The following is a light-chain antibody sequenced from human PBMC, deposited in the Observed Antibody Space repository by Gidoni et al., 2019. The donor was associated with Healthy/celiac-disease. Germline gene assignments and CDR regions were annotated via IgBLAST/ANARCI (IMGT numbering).Light chain of an antibody. V-gene: IGKV1-33*01. J-gene: IGKJ2*01. Sequence: DIPMTQSPSSLSASVGDRVTITCQASQDISNYLNWYQQKPGKAHKLLIYDASNLETGVPSRFSGSGSGTDFTFTISSLQPEDIATYYCQQYDNLLMYTFGQGTKLEIK. CDR1: QDISNY. CDR2: DAS. CDR3: QQYDNLLMYT.